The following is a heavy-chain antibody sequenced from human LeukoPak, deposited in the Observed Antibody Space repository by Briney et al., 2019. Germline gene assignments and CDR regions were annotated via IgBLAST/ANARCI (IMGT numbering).Heavy chain of an antibody. CDR1: GFTFSSYG. V-gene: IGHV3-33*01. J-gene: IGHJ6*03. CDR3: ATDYCSGGSCYSYTYYYYMDD. CDR2: VWYDGSNK. Sequence: GGSLRLSCAASGFTFSSYGMHWVRQAPGKGLEWVAVVWYDGSNKYYADSVKGRFTISRDNSNNTLYLQMNSLGAEDTAVYYCATDYCSGGSCYSYTYYYYMDDWGKGTTVTVSS. D-gene: IGHD2-15*01.